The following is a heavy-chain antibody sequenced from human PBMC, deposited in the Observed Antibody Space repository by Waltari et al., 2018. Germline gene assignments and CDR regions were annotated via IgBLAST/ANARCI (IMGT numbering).Heavy chain of an antibody. Sequence: QVQLLESGPGLVKPSQALSLTCTVSGGSISSGDYYWSWIRQPPGKGLEWIGNIYNSGSTYYNPSLKSRVTMSVDTSKNQFSLKLSAVTAADTAVYYCAREDTSGYQNPWGQGTLVTVSS. CDR1: GGSISSGDYY. V-gene: IGHV4-30-4*08. CDR3: AREDTSGYQNP. CDR2: IYNSGST. J-gene: IGHJ5*02. D-gene: IGHD3-22*01.